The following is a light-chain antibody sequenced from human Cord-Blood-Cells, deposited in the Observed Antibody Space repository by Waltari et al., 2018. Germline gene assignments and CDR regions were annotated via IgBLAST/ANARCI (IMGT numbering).Light chain of an antibody. CDR3: QQYNNWWT. CDR1: QSVSSN. CDR2: GAS. V-gene: IGKV3-15*01. Sequence: EIVMTQSPAHLSLSPGERATLSCRASQSVSSNLAWYQQKPGQAPRLLIYGASTRATGIPARFSGSGSGTEFTLTISSLQSEDFAVYYCQQYNNWWTFGQGTKVEIK. J-gene: IGKJ1*01.